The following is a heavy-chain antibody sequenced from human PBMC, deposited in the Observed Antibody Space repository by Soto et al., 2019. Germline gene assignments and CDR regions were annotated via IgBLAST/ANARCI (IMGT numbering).Heavy chain of an antibody. CDR1: GYSFSNFY. CDR2: IDPSSGTT. J-gene: IGHJ6*02. D-gene: IGHD2-15*01. Sequence: ASVKVSCKPSGYSFSNFYVHWVRQAPGQGLEWMGIIDPSSGTTSYTQKFQERVTMTRDTSMGTVYMELSRLRSEDTAVYYCARGAVVVPNGLIAGMDVWGLGTTVTV. V-gene: IGHV1-46*01. CDR3: ARGAVVVPNGLIAGMDV.